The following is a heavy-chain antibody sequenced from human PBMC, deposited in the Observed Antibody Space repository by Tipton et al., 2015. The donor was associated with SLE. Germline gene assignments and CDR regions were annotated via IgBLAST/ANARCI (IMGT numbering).Heavy chain of an antibody. V-gene: IGHV4-34*01. J-gene: IGHJ3*02. CDR2: INHSGST. CDR1: GGSFSGYY. D-gene: IGHD3-10*01. CDR3: ARDYYGSGFDAFDI. Sequence: TLSLTCAVYGGSFSGYYWSWIRQPPGKGLEWIGEINHSGSTNYNPSLKSRVTISMDTSKNQFSLRLSSVTAADTAVYYCARDYYGSGFDAFDIWGQGTMVTVSS.